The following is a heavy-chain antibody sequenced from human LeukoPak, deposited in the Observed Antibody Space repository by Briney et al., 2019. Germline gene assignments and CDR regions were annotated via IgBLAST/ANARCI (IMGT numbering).Heavy chain of an antibody. CDR2: INPNNGGT. Sequence: ASVKVSCKASGYIFTGYYIHWVRQAPGQGLEWMGWINPNNGGTNYAQKFQGRVTMTRDTSISTAYMELSRLTSDDTAIYYCARDPATTYYYDPWGQGTLVTVSS. CDR1: GYIFTGYY. CDR3: ARDPATTYYYDP. J-gene: IGHJ4*02. D-gene: IGHD3-22*01. V-gene: IGHV1-2*02.